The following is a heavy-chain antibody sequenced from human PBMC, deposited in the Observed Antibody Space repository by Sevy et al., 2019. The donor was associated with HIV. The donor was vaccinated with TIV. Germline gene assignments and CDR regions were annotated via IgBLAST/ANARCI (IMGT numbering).Heavy chain of an antibody. V-gene: IGHV3-21*01. J-gene: IGHJ3*02. Sequence: GGSLRLSCAASGFTFSSYSMNWVRQAPGKGLEWVSSISSSSSYIYYADSVKGRFTISRDNAKNSLYLQMNSLRAEDTAVYYCASSADQLLWHAFDIWGQGTMVTVSS. D-gene: IGHD2-2*01. CDR1: GFTFSSYS. CDR2: ISSSSSYI. CDR3: ASSADQLLWHAFDI.